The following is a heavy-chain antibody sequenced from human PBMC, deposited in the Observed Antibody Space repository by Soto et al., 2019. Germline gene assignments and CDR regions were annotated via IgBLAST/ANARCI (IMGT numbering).Heavy chain of an antibody. CDR3: ARAYCSSTSCRPRYYYYYYGMDV. CDR1: GYTFTSYY. V-gene: IGHV1-46*01. D-gene: IGHD2-2*01. Sequence: ASVKVSCKASGYTFTSYYMHWVRQAPGQGLEWMGIINPSGGSTSYAQKLQGRVTMTTDTSTSTAYMELRSLRSDDTAVYYCARAYCSSTSCRPRYYYYYYGMDVWGQGTTVTVSS. J-gene: IGHJ6*02. CDR2: INPSGGST.